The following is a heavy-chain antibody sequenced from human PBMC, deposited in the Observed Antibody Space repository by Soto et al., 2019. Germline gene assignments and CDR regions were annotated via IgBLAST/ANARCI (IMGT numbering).Heavy chain of an antibody. CDR2: ISWNSGSI. D-gene: IGHD3-22*01. J-gene: IGHJ3*02. CDR3: ARDYDYYDSSGPITHAFDI. V-gene: IGHV3-9*01. CDR1: GFTFDDYA. Sequence: SLRLSCAASGFTFDDYAMHWVRQAPGKGLEWVSGISWNSGSIGYADSVKGRFTISRDNAKNSLYLQMNSLRAEDTALYYCARDYDYYDSSGPITHAFDIWGQGTMVTVSS.